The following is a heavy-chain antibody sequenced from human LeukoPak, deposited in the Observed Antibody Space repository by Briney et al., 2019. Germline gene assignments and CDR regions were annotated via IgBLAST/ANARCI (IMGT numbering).Heavy chain of an antibody. CDR2: ISWNSGSI. D-gene: IGHD5-18*01. CDR3: AKSPRRIQLWSFDY. Sequence: GRSLRLSCAASGFTFDDYAMHWVRQAPGKGLEWVSGISWNSGSIGYADSVKGRFTISRDNAKNSLYLQMNSLRAEDTALYYCAKSPRRIQLWSFDYWGQGTLVTVSS. CDR1: GFTFDDYA. V-gene: IGHV3-9*01. J-gene: IGHJ4*02.